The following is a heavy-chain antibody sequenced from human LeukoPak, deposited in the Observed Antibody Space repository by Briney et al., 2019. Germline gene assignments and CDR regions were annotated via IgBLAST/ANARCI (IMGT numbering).Heavy chain of an antibody. CDR1: GGSFSGYY. Sequence: SETLSLNCAVYGGSFSGYYWSWIRQPPGKGLEWIGEINHSGSTNYNPYLKSRVTISVDTSKNQFSLKLNSVTAADTAVYYCARDRSSSVGRNYYNGMDVWGKGTTVTVSS. V-gene: IGHV4-34*01. CDR2: INHSGST. CDR3: ARDRSSSVGRNYYNGMDV. D-gene: IGHD6-25*01. J-gene: IGHJ6*04.